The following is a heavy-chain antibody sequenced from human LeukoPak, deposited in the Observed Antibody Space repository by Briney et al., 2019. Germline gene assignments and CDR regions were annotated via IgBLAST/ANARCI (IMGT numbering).Heavy chain of an antibody. CDR1: GYTFTNYG. D-gene: IGHD6-19*01. V-gene: IGHV1-18*01. CDR3: ARADSSGWYYNY. J-gene: IGHJ4*02. Sequence: GASVKVSCKASGYTFTNYGISWVRQAPGQGLEWVAWISLATGAPSYAQKFQGRVTMTRDMSTSTVYMELSSLRSEDTAVYYCARADSSGWYYNYWGQGTLVTVSS. CDR2: ISLATGAP.